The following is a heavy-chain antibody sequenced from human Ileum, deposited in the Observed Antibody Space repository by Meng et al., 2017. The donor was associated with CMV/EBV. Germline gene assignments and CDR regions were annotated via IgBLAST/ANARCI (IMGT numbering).Heavy chain of an antibody. CDR2: IRSDGTIT. Sequence: EGEVVASGGGLVQWGGSLRLSCAGSGFPFSSHWLDWVRQVPGKGLVWVARIRSDGTITSYADSVKGRFTISRDNAKNTVYLQMNSLRDEDTAVYYCATLPPGYWGQGTLVTVSS. V-gene: IGHV3-74*01. CDR1: GFPFSSHW. J-gene: IGHJ4*02. CDR3: ATLPPGY. D-gene: IGHD2-21*02.